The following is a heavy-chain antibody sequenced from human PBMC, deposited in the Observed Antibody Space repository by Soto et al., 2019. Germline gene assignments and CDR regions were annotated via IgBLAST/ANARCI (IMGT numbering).Heavy chain of an antibody. CDR1: GYTFTDYY. CDR3: ATWYSDTSGHDAFDI. V-gene: IGHV1-2*02. D-gene: IGHD3-22*01. Sequence: ASVKVSCKASGYTFTDYYIHWVRQAPGQGLEWMGWINPKSGGTSYAQKFQGRVTMARDTSITTAYVDLRGLRSDDTAVYYCATWYSDTSGHDAFDIWGQGTMVTVSS. CDR2: INPKSGGT. J-gene: IGHJ3*02.